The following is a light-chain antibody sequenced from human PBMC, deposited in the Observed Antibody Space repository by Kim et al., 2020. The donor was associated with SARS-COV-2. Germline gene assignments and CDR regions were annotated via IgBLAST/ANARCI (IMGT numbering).Light chain of an antibody. J-gene: IGKJ1*01. CDR1: ENIGSN. CDR3: QQYENWPRT. V-gene: IGKV3-15*01. Sequence: EIVMTQSPATLSVSPGERATLSCRASENIGSNLAWYQQRPGQAPRVLIYDASTRATGVPARFRGSGSGTEFTLTVTGLQSEDFALYYCQQYENWPRTFGQGTKVDIK. CDR2: DAS.